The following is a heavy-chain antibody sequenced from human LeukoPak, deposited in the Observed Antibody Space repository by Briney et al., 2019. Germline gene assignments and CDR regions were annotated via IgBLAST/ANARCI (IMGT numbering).Heavy chain of an antibody. V-gene: IGHV4-39*01. Sequence: PSETLSLTCTVSGGSISSSSYYWGWIRQPPGKGLEWIGSIYYSGSTYYNPSLKSRVTISVDTSKNQFSLKLSSVTAADTAVYYCAMIKINSWFGELLSGEFDYWGQGTLVTVSS. J-gene: IGHJ4*02. CDR3: AMIKINSWFGELLSGEFDY. D-gene: IGHD3-10*01. CDR1: GGSISSSSYY. CDR2: IYYSGST.